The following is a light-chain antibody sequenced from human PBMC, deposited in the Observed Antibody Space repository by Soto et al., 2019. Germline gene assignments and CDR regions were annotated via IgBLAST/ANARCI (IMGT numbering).Light chain of an antibody. CDR2: GVS. Sequence: ESVLTQSPATLSLSPGERATLSCRASQSVSNSFFAWYQQKPGQAPRLLIYGVSSRATGIPDRFSGSGSGTDCTVTISRLEPEDFVVYYCQQYSSLPHTFGQGTKLEVK. J-gene: IGKJ2*01. CDR3: QQYSSLPHT. V-gene: IGKV3-20*01. CDR1: QSVSNSF.